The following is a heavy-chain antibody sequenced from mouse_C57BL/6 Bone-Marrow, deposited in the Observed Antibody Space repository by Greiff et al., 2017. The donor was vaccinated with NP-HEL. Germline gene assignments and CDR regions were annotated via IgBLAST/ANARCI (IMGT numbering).Heavy chain of an antibody. J-gene: IGHJ2*01. CDR3: ARSGSWDYYFDY. Sequence: VQLQQSGAELARPGASVKLSCKASGYTFTSYGISWVKQRTGQGLEWIGEIYPRSGNTYYNEKFKGKATLTADKSSSTAYMELRNLTSEDSAVYFCARSGSWDYYFDYWGQGTTLTVSS. V-gene: IGHV1-81*01. CDR1: GYTFTSYG. CDR2: IYPRSGNT. D-gene: IGHD4-1*01.